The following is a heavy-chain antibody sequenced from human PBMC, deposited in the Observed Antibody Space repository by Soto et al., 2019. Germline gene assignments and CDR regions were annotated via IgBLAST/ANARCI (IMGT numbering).Heavy chain of an antibody. J-gene: IGHJ5*02. V-gene: IGHV4-39*01. CDR1: GDSIISSDFY. Sequence: SETLSLTCTVSGDSIISSDFYWGWVRQPPGKGLEWIVSIFYLGSAYYNPALKSPVTMSVDTSKNQFSRWLSSVTASDTALYFCERQSLVLRKNNRFDPWGQGMMVTVSS. CDR2: IFYLGSA. CDR3: ERQSLVLRKNNRFDP. D-gene: IGHD2-15*01.